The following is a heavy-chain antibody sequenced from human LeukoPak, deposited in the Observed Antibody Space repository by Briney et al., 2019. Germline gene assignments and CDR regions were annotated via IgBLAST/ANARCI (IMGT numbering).Heavy chain of an antibody. CDR1: EYTFTGYY. CDR2: IYPNNGGT. Sequence: ASVKVSCKASEYTFTGYYMHWVRQAPGQGLEWMGWIYPNNGGTNYAQKFQGRVTMTRDTSISTAYMELNRLRSDDTAVYYCARDPYSNYFDYWGQGTLVTVSS. CDR3: ARDPYSNYFDY. D-gene: IGHD5-18*01. J-gene: IGHJ4*02. V-gene: IGHV1-2*02.